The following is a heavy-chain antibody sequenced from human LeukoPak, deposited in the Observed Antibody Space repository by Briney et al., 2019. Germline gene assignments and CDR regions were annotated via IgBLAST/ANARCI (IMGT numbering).Heavy chain of an antibody. J-gene: IGHJ3*02. CDR1: GGSISSYY. CDR3: ARVPYYDFQADAFDI. V-gene: IGHV4-59*12. Sequence: PSETLSLTCTVSGGSISSYYWSWIRQPPGKGLEWIGEIYHSGSTNYNPSLKSRVTISVDKSKNQFSLKLSSVTAADTAVYYCARVPYYDFQADAFDIWGQGTMVTVSS. CDR2: IYHSGST. D-gene: IGHD3-3*01.